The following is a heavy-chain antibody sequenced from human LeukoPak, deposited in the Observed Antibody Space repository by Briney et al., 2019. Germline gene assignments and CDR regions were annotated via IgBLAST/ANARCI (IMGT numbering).Heavy chain of an antibody. V-gene: IGHV3-33*01. Sequence: GGSLRLSCVASGLTFDIYSMHWVRQAPGKGLEWVAVIWYDGSNYYYADSVKGRFTISRDNAKNSLYLQMNSLRAEDTAVYYCAREFGGLRGNFWGQGTLVTVSS. J-gene: IGHJ4*02. D-gene: IGHD3-16*01. CDR1: GLTFDIYS. CDR3: AREFGGLRGNF. CDR2: IWYDGSNY.